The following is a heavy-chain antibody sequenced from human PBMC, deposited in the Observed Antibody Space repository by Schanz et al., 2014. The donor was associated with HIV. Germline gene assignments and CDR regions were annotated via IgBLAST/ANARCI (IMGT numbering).Heavy chain of an antibody. CDR3: ASRGGSSWYENWFDP. V-gene: IGHV3-11*01. J-gene: IGHJ5*02. CDR1: GFIFSDYY. Sequence: QVQLVESGGGLVKPGGSLRLSCAVSGFIFSDYYMSWIRQAPGKGLEWVSYISSSGRTIYYADSVKGRFTISRDNAKNSLYLQMNSLRVEDTAVYYCASRGGSSWYENWFDPGGQGTLVTVSS. D-gene: IGHD6-13*01. CDR2: ISSSGRTI.